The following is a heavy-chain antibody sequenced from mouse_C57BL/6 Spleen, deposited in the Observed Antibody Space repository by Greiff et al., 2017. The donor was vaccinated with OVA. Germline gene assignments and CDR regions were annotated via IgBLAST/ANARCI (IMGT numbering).Heavy chain of an antibody. J-gene: IGHJ3*01. CDR2: IDPSDSET. D-gene: IGHD2-3*01. V-gene: IGHV1-52*01. Sequence: VKLQEPGAELVRPGSSVKLSCKASGYTFTSYWMHWVKQRPIQGLEWIGNIDPSDSETHYNQKFKDKATLTVDKSSSTAYMQLSSLTSEDSAVYYCARDGYLFAYWGQGTLVTVSA. CDR1: GYTFTSYW. CDR3: ARDGYLFAY.